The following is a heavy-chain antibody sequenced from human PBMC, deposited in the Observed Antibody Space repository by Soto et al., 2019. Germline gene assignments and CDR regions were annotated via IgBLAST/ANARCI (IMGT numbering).Heavy chain of an antibody. V-gene: IGHV3-11*01. CDR2: IGSSANTI. J-gene: IGHJ4*02. CDR1: GFTFSDYH. D-gene: IGHD2-2*02. Sequence: QVQLVASGGGLVKPGGSLRLSCAASGFTFSDYHMSWIRQAPGKGLEWIAHIGSSANTIYYADSVKGRFTISRDNANNSLYLQMNSLRAEDTAVYFCARVYEDYYVDYWGQGTLVTVSS. CDR3: ARVYEDYYVDY.